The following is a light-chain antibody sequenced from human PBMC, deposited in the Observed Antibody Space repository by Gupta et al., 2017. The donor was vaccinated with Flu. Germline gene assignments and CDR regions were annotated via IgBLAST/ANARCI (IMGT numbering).Light chain of an antibody. V-gene: IGLV1-40*02. CDR3: QSVDTVGWGPI. J-gene: IGLJ2*01. Sequence: QSGLTQPPSVSAAPGQRATIACTGSTSNIGAGYDVHWYHHLPGAAPKLLMFDTTRPPAGVPERVSASKSGTSATLAIAGLQAEDEADYYCQSVDTVGWGPIFGGGTKLTVL. CDR1: TSNIGAGYD. CDR2: DTT.